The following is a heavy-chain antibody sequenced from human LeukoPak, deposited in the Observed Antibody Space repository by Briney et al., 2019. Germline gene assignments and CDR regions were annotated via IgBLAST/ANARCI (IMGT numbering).Heavy chain of an antibody. D-gene: IGHD5-12*01. CDR2: IYSDNT. J-gene: IGHJ6*03. CDR1: GFTVSSNS. Sequence: AGGSLRLSCTVSGFTVSSNSMSWVRQAPGKGLEWVSFIYSDNTHYSDSVKGRFTISRDNSKNTLYLQMNSLRAEDTAVYYCARGPPYSGYDWDFYYYYMDVWGKGTTVTVSS. CDR3: ARGPPYSGYDWDFYYYYMDV. V-gene: IGHV3-53*05.